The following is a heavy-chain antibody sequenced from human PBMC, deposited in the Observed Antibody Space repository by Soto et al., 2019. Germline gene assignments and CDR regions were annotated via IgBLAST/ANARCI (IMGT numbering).Heavy chain of an antibody. CDR3: ARFDYTWAHYFDY. V-gene: IGHV4-31*03. Sequence: SETLSLTCTVSGGSISSGGYYWSWIRQHPGKGLEWIGYIYYSGSTYYNPSLKSRVTISVDTSKNQFSLKLSSVTAADTAVYYCARFDYTWAHYFDYWGQGTLVTVSS. J-gene: IGHJ4*02. CDR1: GGSISSGGYY. CDR2: IYYSGST. D-gene: IGHD4-4*01.